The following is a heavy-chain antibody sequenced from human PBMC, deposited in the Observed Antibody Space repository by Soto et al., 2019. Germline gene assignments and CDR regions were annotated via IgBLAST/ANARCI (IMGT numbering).Heavy chain of an antibody. J-gene: IGHJ5*02. CDR1: GFTFSSYG. Sequence: GGSLRLSCAASGFTFSSYGMHWVRQAPGKGLEWVAVISYDGSNKYYADSVKGRFTISRDNSKNTLYLQMNSLRAEDTAVYYCAKANNYGLRFLEWLSNNWFDPWGQGTLVTVSS. CDR2: ISYDGSNK. V-gene: IGHV3-30*18. D-gene: IGHD3-3*01. CDR3: AKANNYGLRFLEWLSNNWFDP.